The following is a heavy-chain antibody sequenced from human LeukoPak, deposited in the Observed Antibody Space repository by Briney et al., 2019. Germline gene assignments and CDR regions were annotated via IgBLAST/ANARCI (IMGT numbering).Heavy chain of an antibody. D-gene: IGHD3-22*01. Sequence: GGSLRLSCAASGFTFSRYSMNWVRQAPGKGLEWVSSISIGNTYIYYADSVKGRFTISRDNAKNSLYLKLNSLRAEDTAVYYCAGSDTIGYLPREWDYWYFDRWGRGTLVTVSS. J-gene: IGHJ2*01. CDR3: AGSDTIGYLPREWDYWYFDR. V-gene: IGHV3-21*03. CDR2: ISIGNTYI. CDR1: GFTFSRYS.